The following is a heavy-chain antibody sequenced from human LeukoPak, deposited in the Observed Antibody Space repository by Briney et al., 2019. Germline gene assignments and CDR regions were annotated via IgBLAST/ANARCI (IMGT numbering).Heavy chain of an antibody. CDR2: IYYTGST. CDR1: GGSIHNYY. CDR3: ARLAPGMSFDY. J-gene: IGHJ4*02. V-gene: IGHV4-59*01. D-gene: IGHD1-14*01. Sequence: PSETLSLTCTVSGGSIHNYYWTWIRQPPGKGLEWIGYIYYTGSTNYNSSLKSRVTISVDTSNNHFSLKLSSVTAADTAVYYCARLAPGMSFDYWGQGTLVTVSS.